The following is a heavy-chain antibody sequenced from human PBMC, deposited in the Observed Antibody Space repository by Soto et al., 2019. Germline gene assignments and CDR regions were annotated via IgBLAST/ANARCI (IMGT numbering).Heavy chain of an antibody. CDR3: AKDSYYYDSSGGNYYYYGMDV. Sequence: EVQLLESGGGLVQPGGSLRLSCAASGFTFSSYAMSWVRQAPGKGLEYVSAISGSGGSTYYADSVKGRFTISRDNSKNTLYLQMNSLRAEDTAVYYCAKDSYYYDSSGGNYYYYGMDVWGQGTMVTISS. CDR1: GFTFSSYA. D-gene: IGHD3-22*01. J-gene: IGHJ6*02. CDR2: ISGSGGST. V-gene: IGHV3-23*01.